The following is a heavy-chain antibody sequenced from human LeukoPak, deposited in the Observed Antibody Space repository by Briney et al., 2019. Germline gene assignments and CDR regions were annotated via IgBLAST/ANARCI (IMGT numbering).Heavy chain of an antibody. CDR3: ARHYFPTRREYRGWYIGVYNYFDS. CDR1: GGSISSSSYY. D-gene: IGHD6-19*01. CDR2: IYFSGTT. J-gene: IGHJ5*01. V-gene: IGHV4-39*01. Sequence: SETLSLTCDVSGGSISSSSYYWGWIRQPPGKGLEWIGSIYFSGTTHYNPPLKSRVTISVDTSKNQFSLKLSSVTAADTAVYYCARHYFPTRREYRGWYIGVYNYFDSWGQGTLVTVSS.